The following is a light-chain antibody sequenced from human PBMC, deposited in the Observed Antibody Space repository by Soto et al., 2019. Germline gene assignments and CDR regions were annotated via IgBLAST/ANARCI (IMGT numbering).Light chain of an antibody. Sequence: VCTQCPPTPSVSPGERATLSCRARQSVSIKLAWYQQKSGQAPRLLIYGASTRATGIPDRFSGSGSGTDFTLTISSLQSEDFAVYYCQQYNNWPPGTLGQGTKVDIK. V-gene: IGKV3-15*01. CDR3: QQYNNWPPGT. CDR1: QSVSIK. CDR2: GAS. J-gene: IGKJ2*01.